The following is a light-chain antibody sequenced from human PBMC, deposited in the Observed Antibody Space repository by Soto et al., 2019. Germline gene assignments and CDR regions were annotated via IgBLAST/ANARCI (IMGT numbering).Light chain of an antibody. Sequence: DIQMTQSPSSLSASLGDRVTITCRASQNIYTYLTWYQQRPGKAPKVLIYAASTLQSGVPSRFSGGGSGSDFTLTISSLQPEDFATYYCAQVYSLSYTFGQGTKLEMK. CDR1: QNIYTY. J-gene: IGKJ2*01. CDR2: AAS. CDR3: AQVYSLSYT. V-gene: IGKV1-39*01.